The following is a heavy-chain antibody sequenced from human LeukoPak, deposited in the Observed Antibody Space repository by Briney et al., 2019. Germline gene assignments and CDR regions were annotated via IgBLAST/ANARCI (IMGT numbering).Heavy chain of an antibody. Sequence: GGSLRLSCAASGLTFSDYYMGWGRQAPGKGLEWASYISSSGSAIYSADSVKGRFTISRDNARNSLYLQMNSLRAEDTAVYYCARAINDAFDIWGQGTMVTISS. J-gene: IGHJ3*02. V-gene: IGHV3-11*04. CDR1: GLTFSDYY. D-gene: IGHD2-2*01. CDR3: ARAINDAFDI. CDR2: ISSSGSAI.